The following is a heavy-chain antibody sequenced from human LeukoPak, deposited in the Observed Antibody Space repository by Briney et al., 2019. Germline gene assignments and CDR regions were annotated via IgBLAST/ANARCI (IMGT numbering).Heavy chain of an antibody. CDR1: GFTVSSTY. J-gene: IGHJ4*02. D-gene: IGHD4-23*01. Sequence: GGSLRLSCAASGFTVSSTYMSWVRQAPGKGLEWVAFIWYDGSNKYYADSVKGRFTISRDNSKNTLYLQMNSLRAEDTAVYYCARNNGGNSFYFDYWGQGTLVTVSS. CDR3: ARNNGGNSFYFDY. V-gene: IGHV3-33*08. CDR2: IWYDGSNK.